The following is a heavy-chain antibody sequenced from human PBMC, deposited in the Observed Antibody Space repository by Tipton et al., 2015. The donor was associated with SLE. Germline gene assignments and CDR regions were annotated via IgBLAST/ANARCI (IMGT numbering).Heavy chain of an antibody. CDR1: GGSIRNYY. CDR2: SYYRGTA. Sequence: TLSLTCTVSGGSIRNYYWNWIRQSPGKGLEWVGSSYYRGTANYNPSPDSRGTISLDTSKNQVSLRLISVTAADTAVYYCARANGVVGGQVPYWYFEVWGRGTLVSVSS. D-gene: IGHD1-26*01. J-gene: IGHJ2*01. CDR3: ARANGVVGGQVPYWYFEV. V-gene: IGHV4-59*01.